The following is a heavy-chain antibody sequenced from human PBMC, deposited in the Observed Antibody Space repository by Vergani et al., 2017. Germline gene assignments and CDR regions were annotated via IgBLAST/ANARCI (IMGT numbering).Heavy chain of an antibody. CDR1: GGSFSGYY. CDR2: INHSGST. V-gene: IGHV4-34*01. CDR3: AGGPFSARGSGMSYFDY. Sequence: QVQLQQWGAGLLKPSETLSLTCAVYGGSFSGYYWSWIRQPPGKGLEWIGEINHSGSTNYNPSLKSRVTISVDTSKNQFSLKLSSVTAADTAVYYCAGGPFSARGSGMSYFDYWGQGTLVTVSS. D-gene: IGHD6-19*01. J-gene: IGHJ4*02.